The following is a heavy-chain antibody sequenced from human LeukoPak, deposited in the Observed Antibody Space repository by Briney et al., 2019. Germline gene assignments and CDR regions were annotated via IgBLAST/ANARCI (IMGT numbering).Heavy chain of an antibody. V-gene: IGHV4-38-2*01. CDR2: IYRTGST. Sequence: PSETLSLTCGVSGYSISRGYYWAWIRQPPGKGLEWIGTIYRTGSTYYTPSLGSRVTISVDTSKDEFSLNLNSVTAADTAVYYCARAGWIITSGIDYWGQGALVTVSS. CDR3: ARAGWIITSGIDY. CDR1: GYSISRGYY. J-gene: IGHJ4*02. D-gene: IGHD3-10*01.